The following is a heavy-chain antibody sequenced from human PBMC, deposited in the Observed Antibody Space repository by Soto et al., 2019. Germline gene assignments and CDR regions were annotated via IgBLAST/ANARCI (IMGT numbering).Heavy chain of an antibody. CDR2: INHDGSSI. J-gene: IGHJ4*02. CDR1: GFTFGLPP. Sequence: HPGGSLRLSCAASGFTFGLPPMTWVRQAPGKGLEWVAYINHDGSSISYVDSVKGRLTISRDNAKNSLYLQMNSLRVDDTAVYYCARDQTWALDYWGQGVTVSS. CDR3: ARDQTWALDY. D-gene: IGHD3-16*01. V-gene: IGHV3-7*01.